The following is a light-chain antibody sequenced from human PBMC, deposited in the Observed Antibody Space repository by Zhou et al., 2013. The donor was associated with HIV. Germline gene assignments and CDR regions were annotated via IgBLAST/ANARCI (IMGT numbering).Light chain of an antibody. V-gene: IGKV3-15*01. CDR1: HSVSSN. J-gene: IGKJ4*01. Sequence: ETVMTQSPATLSVSPGQRATLSCRASHSVSSNLAWYQQTPGQTPRLLIFAASTRATGVPARFSGSGSGTQFTLTISSLQSEDFGVYYCQQYNNWPLTFGGGTKVEIK. CDR2: AAS. CDR3: QQYNNWPLT.